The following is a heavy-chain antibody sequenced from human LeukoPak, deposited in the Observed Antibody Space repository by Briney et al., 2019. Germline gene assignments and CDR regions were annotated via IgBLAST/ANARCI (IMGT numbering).Heavy chain of an antibody. V-gene: IGHV3-23*01. CDR2: ISGSGGST. CDR3: AKDLHGDYATWGDAFDI. Sequence: GGSLRLSCAASGFTFSSYAMSWVRQAPGKGLEWVSAISGSGGSTYYADSVKGRFTISRDNSKNTLYLQMNSLRAEDTAVYYCAKDLHGDYATWGDAFDIWGQGTMVTVSS. CDR1: GFTFSSYA. J-gene: IGHJ3*02. D-gene: IGHD4-17*01.